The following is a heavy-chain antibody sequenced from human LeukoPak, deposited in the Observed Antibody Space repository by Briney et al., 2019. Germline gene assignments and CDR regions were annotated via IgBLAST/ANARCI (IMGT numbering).Heavy chain of an antibody. Sequence: RRSLRLSCAASGFTFSSYVMHWVRQAPGKGLEWVAVRQKDGTNNDYADSVKGRFIISRDNSKNTLYLQMTSLRAEDTAVYYCARDAPGIAVAGHFDCWGQGTLVTVSS. D-gene: IGHD6-19*01. CDR1: GFTFSSYV. V-gene: IGHV3-30*04. CDR3: ARDAPGIAVAGHFDC. CDR2: RQKDGTNN. J-gene: IGHJ4*02.